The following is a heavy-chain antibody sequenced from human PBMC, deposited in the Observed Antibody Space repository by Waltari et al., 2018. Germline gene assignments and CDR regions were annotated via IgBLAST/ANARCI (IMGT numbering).Heavy chain of an antibody. CDR2: IMCPALTT. J-gene: IGHJ4*02. Sequence: EVQLLESGGGLVQPGGSLRLSCAASGFTFISYAMTWVRQAPGKGLEWVSIIMCPALTTFYAAAVKGRFSVSRDNSKNTLYLQINGLRADDTAVYYCAKAGGIAAAEFQFDFWGRGTLVTVSS. CDR3: AKAGGIAAAEFQFDF. CDR1: GFTFISYA. D-gene: IGHD6-13*01. V-gene: IGHV3-23*01.